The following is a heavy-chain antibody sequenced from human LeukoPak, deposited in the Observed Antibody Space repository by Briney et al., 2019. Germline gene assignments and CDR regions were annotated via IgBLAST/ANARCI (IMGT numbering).Heavy chain of an antibody. CDR3: ALIVATTRLGYYYYGMDV. J-gene: IGHJ6*02. V-gene: IGHV4-39*01. D-gene: IGHD5-12*01. CDR2: IYYSGST. Sequence: SETLFLTCTVSGGSISSSSYYWGWIRQPPGKGLEWIGSIYYSGSTYYNPSLKSRVTISVDTSKNQFSLKLSSVTAADTAVYYCALIVATTRLGYYYYGMDVWGQGTTVTVSS. CDR1: GGSISSSSYY.